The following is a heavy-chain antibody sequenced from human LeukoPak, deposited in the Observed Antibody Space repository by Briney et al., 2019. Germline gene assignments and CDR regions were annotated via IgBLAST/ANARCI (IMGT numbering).Heavy chain of an antibody. J-gene: IGHJ4*02. Sequence: PGGSLRLSCAASGFTFSNYAMSLVRQAPGKGLEWVSGIRSSGHNAYYEDSVKGRFTISRDNSKNMLYLQMNSLRAEDTAVYYCAKYVCGGDCYDYFDCWGQGTLVTVSS. CDR1: GFTFSNYA. V-gene: IGHV3-23*01. CDR3: AKYVCGGDCYDYFDC. CDR2: IRSSGHNA. D-gene: IGHD2-21*02.